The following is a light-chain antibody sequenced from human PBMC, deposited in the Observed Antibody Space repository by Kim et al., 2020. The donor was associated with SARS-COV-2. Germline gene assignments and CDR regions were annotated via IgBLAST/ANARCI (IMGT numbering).Light chain of an antibody. CDR3: QQYGSSPLT. CDR2: GAS. CDR1: QSVSSNY. J-gene: IGKJ4*01. V-gene: IGKV3-20*01. Sequence: SPGERATLSCRASQSVSSNYLAWYQQKPGQAPRLLIYGASSGATGIPDRFSGSGSGTDFTLTINRLEPEVFAVYYCQQYGSSPLTFGGGTKVDIK.